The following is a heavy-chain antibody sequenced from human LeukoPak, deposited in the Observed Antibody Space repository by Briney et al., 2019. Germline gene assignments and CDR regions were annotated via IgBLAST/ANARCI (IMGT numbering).Heavy chain of an antibody. V-gene: IGHV3-23*01. Sequence: GGSLRLSCAVSGFTFSSYAMNWVRQAPGKGLEWVSGISGSGAGTYYADSGKGRFTISRDNSKNTLYLQMNSLRAEDTAVYYCAKMVREFYTISYYFDYWGQGTLVTVSS. D-gene: IGHD2-8*01. J-gene: IGHJ4*02. CDR2: ISGSGAGT. CDR1: GFTFSSYA. CDR3: AKMVREFYTISYYFDY.